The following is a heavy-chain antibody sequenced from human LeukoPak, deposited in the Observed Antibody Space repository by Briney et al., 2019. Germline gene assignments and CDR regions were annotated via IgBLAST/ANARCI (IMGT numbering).Heavy chain of an antibody. Sequence: GGSLRLSCAASGFTFSSYTMNWARQAPGKGLEWVSYITSGSGSIYYADSVKGRFTISRDNAKNSLYLQMNSLRVEDTAVYYCARKGGTTGNYFDPWGQGTLVTVSS. D-gene: IGHD1-1*01. V-gene: IGHV3-21*01. J-gene: IGHJ5*02. CDR2: ITSGSGSI. CDR3: ARKGGTTGNYFDP. CDR1: GFTFSSYT.